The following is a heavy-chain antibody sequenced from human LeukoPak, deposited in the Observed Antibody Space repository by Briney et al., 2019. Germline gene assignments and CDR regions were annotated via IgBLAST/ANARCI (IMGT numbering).Heavy chain of an antibody. CDR3: ARVPETCYDFWSGYGTNDY. D-gene: IGHD3-3*01. J-gene: IGHJ4*02. Sequence: ASVKVSCKASGYTFTSYGISWVRQAPGQGLEWMGWISAYNGNTNYAQKLQGRVTMTTDTSTSTAYMELRSLRSDDTAVYYCARVPETCYDFWSGYGTNDYWGQGTLVTVSS. V-gene: IGHV1-18*01. CDR1: GYTFTSYG. CDR2: ISAYNGNT.